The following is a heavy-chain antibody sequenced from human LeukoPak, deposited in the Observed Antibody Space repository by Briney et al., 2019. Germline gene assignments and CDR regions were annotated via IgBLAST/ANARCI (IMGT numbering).Heavy chain of an antibody. V-gene: IGHV4-34*01. J-gene: IGHJ6*02. Sequence: SETLSLPFAVSGGPFSHYYWTWVRPPPGKGVEWIGEINESGSTNYDPSLKSRVTISVDTSKNHFSLNLTSVTAADTAVYYCASRIGRYLYYFGMDVWGQGTTVTVSS. CDR1: GGPFSHYY. CDR2: INESGST. CDR3: ASRIGRYLYYFGMDV. D-gene: IGHD1-26*01.